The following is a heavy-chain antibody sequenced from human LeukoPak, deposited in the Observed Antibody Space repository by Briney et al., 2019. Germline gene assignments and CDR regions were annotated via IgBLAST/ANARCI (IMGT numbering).Heavy chain of an antibody. CDR1: GYSFTGYW. CDR3: ARQVGDFGFDC. D-gene: IGHD2-21*02. Sequence: GESLKISCKGSGYSFTGYWIAWVRQMPGKGLEWMGIIYPGDSETRYSPSFQGQVTISADKSISTAYLQWSSLKASDTAMYYCARQVGDFGFDCRGQGTLVTVSS. CDR2: IYPGDSET. J-gene: IGHJ4*02. V-gene: IGHV5-51*01.